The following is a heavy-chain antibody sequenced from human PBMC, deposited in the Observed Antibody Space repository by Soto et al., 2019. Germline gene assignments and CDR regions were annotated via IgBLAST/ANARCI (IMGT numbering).Heavy chain of an antibody. D-gene: IGHD4-4*01. CDR2: INHSGTT. Sequence: QVQLKQWGAGLLKPSETLSLTCAVYGGSFSGYYWSWIRHPPGKGLEWIGEINHSGTTNYNPCLNSRVTISVDTSKNQFSLKLNSVTGADTAVFYCARVTRGNYLLTFCLRGMDVWGQGTKVTVSS. CDR1: GGSFSGYY. CDR3: ARVTRGNYLLTFCLRGMDV. J-gene: IGHJ6*02. V-gene: IGHV4-34*02.